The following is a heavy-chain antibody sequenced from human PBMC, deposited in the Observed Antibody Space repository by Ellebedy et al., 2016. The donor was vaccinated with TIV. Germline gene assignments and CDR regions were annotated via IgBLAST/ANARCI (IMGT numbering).Heavy chain of an antibody. CDR3: ARGVVAATPVFDY. Sequence: PGGSLRLSCAASGFTFSSYSMNWVRQAPGKGLVWVSRINSDGSSTSYADSVKGRFTISRDNAKNTLYLQMNSLRAEDTAVYYCARGVVAATPVFDYWGQGTLVTVSS. CDR2: INSDGSST. V-gene: IGHV3-74*01. CDR1: GFTFSSYS. D-gene: IGHD2-15*01. J-gene: IGHJ4*02.